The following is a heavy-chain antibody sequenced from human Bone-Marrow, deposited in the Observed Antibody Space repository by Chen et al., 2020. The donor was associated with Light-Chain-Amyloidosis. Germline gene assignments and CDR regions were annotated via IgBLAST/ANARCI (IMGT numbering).Heavy chain of an antibody. V-gene: IGHV3-9*03. CDR1: GFTFDDYA. CDR3: AKDPLHSSSGAFDI. Sequence: EVQLVESGGGLVQPGRSLRLSCAASGFTFDDYAMHWVRQAPGKGLGWVSGISWNSGSIGYADSVKGRFTISRDNAKNSLYLQMNSLRAEDMALYYCAKDPLHSSSGAFDIWGQGTMVTVSS. J-gene: IGHJ3*02. CDR2: ISWNSGSI. D-gene: IGHD6-6*01.